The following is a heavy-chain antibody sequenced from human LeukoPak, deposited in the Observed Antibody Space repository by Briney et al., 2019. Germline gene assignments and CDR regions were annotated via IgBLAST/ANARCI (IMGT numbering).Heavy chain of an antibody. Sequence: PGGSLRLSCAASGFTFSSYSMNWVRQAPGKGLEWVSYISSSSSTIYYADSVKGRFTISRDNAKNSLYLQMNSLRAEDTAVYYCARADFVDTAMPDYWGQGTLVTVSS. J-gene: IGHJ4*02. CDR2: ISSSSSTI. V-gene: IGHV3-48*01. D-gene: IGHD5-18*01. CDR1: GFTFSSYS. CDR3: ARADFVDTAMPDY.